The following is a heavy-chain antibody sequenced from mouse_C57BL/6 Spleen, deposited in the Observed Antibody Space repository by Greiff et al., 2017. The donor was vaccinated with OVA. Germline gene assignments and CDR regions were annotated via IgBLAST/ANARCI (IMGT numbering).Heavy chain of an antibody. Sequence: VQLQQSGPELVKPGASVKISCKASGYSFTSYYIHWVKQRPGQGLEWIGWIYPGSGNTKYNEKFKGKATLTADTSSSTAYMQLSSLTSEDSALYYSARIYYGSSHAMDNRGQGTSVTVSS. V-gene: IGHV1-66*01. CDR1: GYSFTSYY. CDR2: IYPGSGNT. CDR3: ARIYYGSSHAMDN. J-gene: IGHJ4*01. D-gene: IGHD1-1*01.